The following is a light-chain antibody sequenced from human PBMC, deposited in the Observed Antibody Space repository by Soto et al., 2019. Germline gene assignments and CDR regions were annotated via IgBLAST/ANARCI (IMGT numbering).Light chain of an antibody. CDR1: RSGSNY. Sequence: ISMTPFPATLSLYPGERATPSWRARRSGSNYLAWYQQRPGQAPRLLIYDASNRATGIPARFSGSGSGTDFTLTISRLEPEDFAIYYCQHCSNSAFTFGPGTKVDIK. V-gene: IGKV3-11*01. J-gene: IGKJ3*01. CDR3: QHCSNSAFT. CDR2: DAS.